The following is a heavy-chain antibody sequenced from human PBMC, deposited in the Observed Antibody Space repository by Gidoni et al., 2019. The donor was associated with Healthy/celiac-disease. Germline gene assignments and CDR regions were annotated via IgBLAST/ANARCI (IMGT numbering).Heavy chain of an antibody. CDR1: GYPFPSYG. V-gene: IGHV1-18*01. D-gene: IGHD2-21*02. CDR3: ARDWGVVVTAMGDY. Sequence: QVQLVQSGAEVKNPGASVKVSCKPSGYPFPSYGISWVRQAPGQGLEWMGWISAYNGNTNYAQKLQGRVTMTTDTSTSTAYMELRSLRSDDTAVYYCARDWGVVVTAMGDYWGQGTLVTVSS. J-gene: IGHJ4*02. CDR2: ISAYNGNT.